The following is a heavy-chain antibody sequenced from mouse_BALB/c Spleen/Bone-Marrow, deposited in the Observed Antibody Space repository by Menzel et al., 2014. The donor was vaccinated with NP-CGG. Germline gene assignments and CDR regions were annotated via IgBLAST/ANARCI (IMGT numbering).Heavy chain of an antibody. CDR2: IYPRDGST. V-gene: IGHV1S12*01. Sequence: VKLQESGPELVKPGASVKISCKASGYIFXSYYIHWVKQRPGRGLEWIGYIYPRDGSTNYNEKFKGKATLTADTSSSTAYMQLSSLTSEDSAVYFCADYPYAMDYWGQGTSVTVSS. J-gene: IGHJ4*01. CDR3: ADYPYAMDY. D-gene: IGHD2-4*01. CDR1: GYIFXSYY.